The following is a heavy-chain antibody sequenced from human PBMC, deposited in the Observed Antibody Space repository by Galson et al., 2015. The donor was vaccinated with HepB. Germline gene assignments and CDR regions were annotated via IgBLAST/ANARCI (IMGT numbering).Heavy chain of an antibody. V-gene: IGHV1-18*04. CDR3: AAGIVVAGTSGDPLDY. CDR1: GYTFTSYG. CDR2: ISAYNGNT. Sequence: SVKVSCKASGYTFTSYGISWVRQAPGQGLEWMGWISAYNGNTNYAQKLQGRVTMTTDTSTSTAYMELRSLRSDDTAVYYCAAGIVVAGTSGDPLDYWGQGTLVTVSS. D-gene: IGHD6-19*01. J-gene: IGHJ4*02.